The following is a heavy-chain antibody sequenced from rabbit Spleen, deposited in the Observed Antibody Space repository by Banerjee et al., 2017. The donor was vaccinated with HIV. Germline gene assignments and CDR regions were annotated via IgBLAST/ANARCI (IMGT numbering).Heavy chain of an antibody. D-gene: IGHD1-1*01. Sequence: QEQLEESGGDLVQPEGSLTLTCTASGFSFSSSYWIYWVRQAPGKGLEWIACIYGGSSGSTWYASWAKGRVTISKTSSTTVTLQMTRLTAADTATYFCARSSGGNDRVNLWGPGTLVTVS. J-gene: IGHJ4*01. V-gene: IGHV1S45*01. CDR1: GFSFSSSYW. CDR2: IYGGSSGST. CDR3: ARSSGGNDRVNL.